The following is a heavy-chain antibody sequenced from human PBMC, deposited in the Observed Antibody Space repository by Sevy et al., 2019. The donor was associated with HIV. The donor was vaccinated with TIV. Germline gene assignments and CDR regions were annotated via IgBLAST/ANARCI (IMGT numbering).Heavy chain of an antibody. D-gene: IGHD3-10*01. CDR3: ARGPDDGVSFDY. CDR2: TSSSSNTI. Sequence: GGSLRLSCAASGFTFSSYSMNWVRQAPGKGLEWLSYTSSSSNTIYYADSVRGRFTISRDNARNSLSLQMNSLRVEDTAVYYCARGPDDGVSFDYWGRGTLVTVSS. V-gene: IGHV3-48*04. CDR1: GFTFSSYS. J-gene: IGHJ4*02.